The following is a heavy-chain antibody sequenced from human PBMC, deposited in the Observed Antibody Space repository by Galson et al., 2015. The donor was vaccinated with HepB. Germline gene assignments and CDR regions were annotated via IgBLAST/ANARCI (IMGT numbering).Heavy chain of an antibody. CDR1: GYTFTSYG. Sequence: SVKVSCKASGYTFTSYGISWVRQAPGQGLEWMGWISAYNGNTNYAQKLQGRVTMTTDTSTSTAYMELRSLRSDDTAVYYCARGTMVRGVIAPFYYYGMDVWGQGTTVTVSS. D-gene: IGHD3-10*01. J-gene: IGHJ6*02. V-gene: IGHV1-18*04. CDR3: ARGTMVRGVIAPFYYYGMDV. CDR2: ISAYNGNT.